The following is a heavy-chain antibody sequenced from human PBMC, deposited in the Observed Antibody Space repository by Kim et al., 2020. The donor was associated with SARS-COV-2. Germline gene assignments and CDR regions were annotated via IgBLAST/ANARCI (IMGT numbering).Heavy chain of an antibody. CDR2: ISGSGGST. CDR1: GFTFSSYA. V-gene: IGHV3-23*01. J-gene: IGHJ4*02. Sequence: GGSLRLSCAASGFTFSSYAMSWVRQAPGKGLEWVSAISGSGGSTYYADSVKGRFTISRDNSKNTLYLQMNSLRAEDTAVYYCAKDRSQYYDFWSGYPYSWGQGTLVTVSS. CDR3: AKDRSQYYDFWSGYPYS. D-gene: IGHD3-3*01.